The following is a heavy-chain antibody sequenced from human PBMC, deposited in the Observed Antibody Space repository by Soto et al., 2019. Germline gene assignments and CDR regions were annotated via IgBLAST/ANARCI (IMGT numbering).Heavy chain of an antibody. CDR3: ARVDDFWSGYLVV. CDR2: IQYRGST. CDR1: DDSITSGAYY. J-gene: IGHJ4*02. V-gene: IGHV4-39*07. Sequence: SETLSLTCTVSDDSITSGAYYWGLIRQPPGKGLEWIGTIQYRGSTYYNPSLKSRVTMSLDTSKNQYSLKLSSVTAADTAVYYCARVDDFWSGYLVVWGQGTLVTVSS. D-gene: IGHD3-3*01.